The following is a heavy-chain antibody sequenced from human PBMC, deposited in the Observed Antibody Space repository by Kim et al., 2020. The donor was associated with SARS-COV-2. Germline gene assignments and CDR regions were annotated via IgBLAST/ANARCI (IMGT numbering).Heavy chain of an antibody. V-gene: IGHV3-30*18. CDR2: ISYDGSNK. CDR1: GFTFSSYG. J-gene: IGHJ4*01. Sequence: GGSLRLSCAASGFTFSSYGMHWVRQAPGKGLEWVAVISYDGSNKYYADSVKGRFTISRDNSKNTLYLQMNSLRAEDTAVYYCAKDRELLWFGELLVDYF. D-gene: IGHD3-10*01. CDR3: AKDRELLWFGELLVDYF.